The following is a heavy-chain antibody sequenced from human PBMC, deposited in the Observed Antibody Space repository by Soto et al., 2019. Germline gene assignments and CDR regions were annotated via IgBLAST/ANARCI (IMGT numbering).Heavy chain of an antibody. CDR1: GGSISSYY. Sequence: SETLSLTCTVSGGSISSYYWSWIRQPPGKGLEWIGYIYHSGSTNYNPSLKSRVTISVDTSKNQFSLKLSSVTAADTAVYYCARGRYGSGVDYRAQRTPVTVSS. CDR3: ARGRYGSGVDY. CDR2: IYHSGST. V-gene: IGHV4-59*01. J-gene: IGHJ4*02. D-gene: IGHD3-10*01.